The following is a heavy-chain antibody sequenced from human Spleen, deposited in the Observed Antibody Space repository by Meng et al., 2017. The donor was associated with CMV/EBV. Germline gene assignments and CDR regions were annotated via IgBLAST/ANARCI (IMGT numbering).Heavy chain of an antibody. V-gene: IGHV4-61*01. CDR2: IYYTGST. Sequence: SETLSLTCTVSGGSVSSGTYYWSWIRQPPGKGLEWIGNIYYTGSTYYNPSLKSRVTISVDTSKTQFSLKLTFVTAADTAMYYCARYVRPGYTSGWYKGGFDSWGQGTPVTVSS. J-gene: IGHJ4*02. D-gene: IGHD6-19*01. CDR1: GGSVSSGTYY. CDR3: ARYVRPGYTSGWYKGGFDS.